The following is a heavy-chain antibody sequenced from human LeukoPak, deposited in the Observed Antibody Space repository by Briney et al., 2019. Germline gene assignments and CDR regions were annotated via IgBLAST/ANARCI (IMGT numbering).Heavy chain of an antibody. V-gene: IGHV1-18*01. J-gene: IGHJ5*02. CDR1: GYTFTSYG. Sequence: ASVKVSCKASGYTFTSYGISWVRQAPGQGLEWMGWISAYNGNTNYAQKLHGRVTMTTDTSTSTAYMELRSLRSDDTAVYYCARDDPYYDFWSGYLYNWFDPWGQGTLVTGSS. CDR3: ARDDPYYDFWSGYLYNWFDP. CDR2: ISAYNGNT. D-gene: IGHD3-3*01.